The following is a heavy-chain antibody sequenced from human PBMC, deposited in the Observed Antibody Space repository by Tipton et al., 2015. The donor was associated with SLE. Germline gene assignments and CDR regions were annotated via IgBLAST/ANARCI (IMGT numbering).Heavy chain of an antibody. CDR2: IGIAGDT. Sequence: SLRLSCAASGFTLSTYDMHWVRQGTGKGLEWVSVIGIAGDTYYPDSVKGRFTISRDNAENALYLQMTTLSVEDTAVYYCARDDETNSAWYNWLDPWGQGTQVTVSS. D-gene: IGHD1-14*01. CDR1: GFTLSTYD. V-gene: IGHV3-13*01. CDR3: ARDDETNSAWYNWLDP. J-gene: IGHJ5*02.